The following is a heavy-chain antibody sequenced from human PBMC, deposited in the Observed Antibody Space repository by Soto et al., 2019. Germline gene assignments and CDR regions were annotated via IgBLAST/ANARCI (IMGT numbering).Heavy chain of an antibody. V-gene: IGHV1-18*01. CDR2: ISAYNGNT. CDR1: GYTFTSYG. CDR3: ARTYYYDSSGPRMSDAFDI. J-gene: IGHJ3*02. D-gene: IGHD3-22*01. Sequence: ASVKVSCKASGYTFTSYGISWVRQAPGQGLEWMGWISAYNGNTNYAQKLQGRVTMTTDTSTSTAYMELRSLRSDDTAVYHCARTYYYDSSGPRMSDAFDIWGQGTMVTVSS.